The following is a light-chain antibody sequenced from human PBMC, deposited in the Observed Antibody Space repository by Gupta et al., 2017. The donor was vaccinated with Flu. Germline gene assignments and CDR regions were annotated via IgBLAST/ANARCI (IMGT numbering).Light chain of an antibody. CDR3: QQYDDVPLT. J-gene: IGKJ4*01. CDR1: QGIGNF. V-gene: IGKV1-33*01. CDR2: DAS. Sequence: DVQMTQSPSSLSASVGDRVTITCQASQGIGNFLNWYQQKPGKAPKLLIYDASNLETGVPSRFSGSGSGTDFTFTISSLQPEDIATYYCQQYDDVPLTFGGGTKVEIK.